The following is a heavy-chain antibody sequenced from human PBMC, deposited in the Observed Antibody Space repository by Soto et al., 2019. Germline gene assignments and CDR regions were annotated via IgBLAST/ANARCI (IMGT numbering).Heavy chain of an antibody. CDR2: ISKDGNDQ. Sequence: VQLVESGGGVVQPGTSLTLSCAASGYTFSNYGMHWVRQAPGKGLEWVAVISKDGNDQYYADSVKGRFTVSRDNSKTTMYLQMNSLRAEDTAVYYCAKDRWEFTRYFDFWGQGTLVTVSS. V-gene: IGHV3-30*18. CDR1: GYTFSNYG. CDR3: AKDRWEFTRYFDF. J-gene: IGHJ4*02. D-gene: IGHD1-26*01.